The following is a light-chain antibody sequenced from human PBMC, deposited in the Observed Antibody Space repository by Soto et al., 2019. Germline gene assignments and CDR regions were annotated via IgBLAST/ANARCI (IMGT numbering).Light chain of an antibody. CDR1: QSVSSN. J-gene: IGKJ1*01. CDR2: GAS. V-gene: IGKV3-20*01. CDR3: QQYGSSPPWT. Sequence: EIVMTQSPATLSVSPGERATLSWRASQSVSSNLAWYQQKPGQAPRLLIYGASNRATGIPDRFSGSGSGTDFTLTIRRLEPEDFAVYYCQQYGSSPPWTFGQGTKGDIK.